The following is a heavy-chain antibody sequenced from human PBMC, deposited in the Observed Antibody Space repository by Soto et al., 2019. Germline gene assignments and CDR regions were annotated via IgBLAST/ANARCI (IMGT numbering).Heavy chain of an antibody. V-gene: IGHV6-1*01. CDR2: TYYRSKWYN. CDR3: ARWDIVVVYGWLDP. J-gene: IGHJ5*02. Sequence: SQTLSLTCAISGDSVSSNSAAWNWIRQSPSRGLEWLGRTYYRSKWYNDYAVSVKSRITINPDTSKNQFSLQLNSVTPEDTAVYYSARWDIVVVYGWLDPWGQGTLVTVSS. D-gene: IGHD2-2*01. CDR1: GDSVSSNSAA.